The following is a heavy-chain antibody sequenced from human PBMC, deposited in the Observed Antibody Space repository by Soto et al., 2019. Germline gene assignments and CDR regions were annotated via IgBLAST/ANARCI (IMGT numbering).Heavy chain of an antibody. V-gene: IGHV4-34*01. CDR3: ARGLAGRSSSWYDY. J-gene: IGHJ4*02. D-gene: IGHD6-13*01. CDR2: MNHVGST. Sequence: WTWIRQPPGKGLEWIGEMNHVGSTNYNPSLKSRVTISVDTSKNQFSLNLNSVTAADTAVYYCARGLAGRSSSWYDYWGQGTLVTVSS.